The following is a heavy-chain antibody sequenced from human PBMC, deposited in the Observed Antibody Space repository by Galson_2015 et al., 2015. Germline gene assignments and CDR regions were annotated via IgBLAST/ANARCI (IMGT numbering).Heavy chain of an antibody. CDR3: ARQDGSGLYYFDY. Sequence: SLRLSCAASGFTFSSHAMSWARQAPGEGLEWVSGIIENGVDTYYADSVKGRFTVSRDNSKNTLYLQMNSLRAEDTATYYCARQDGSGLYYFDYWGQGTLATVSS. D-gene: IGHD3-10*01. V-gene: IGHV3-23*01. J-gene: IGHJ4*02. CDR2: IIENGVDT. CDR1: GFTFSSHA.